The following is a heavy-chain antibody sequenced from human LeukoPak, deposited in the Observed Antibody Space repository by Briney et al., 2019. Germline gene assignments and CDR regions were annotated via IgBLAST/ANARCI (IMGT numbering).Heavy chain of an antibody. Sequence: GASVKVSCKASGYTFTGYYMHWVRQAPGQGLEWMGWISANSGGTNYAQKFQGRVTMTRDTSISTAYMELSRLRSDDTAVYYCARDYDGIAVAVFENWGQGTLVTVSS. CDR3: ARDYDGIAVAVFEN. D-gene: IGHD6-19*01. CDR2: ISANSGGT. J-gene: IGHJ4*02. V-gene: IGHV1-2*02. CDR1: GYTFTGYY.